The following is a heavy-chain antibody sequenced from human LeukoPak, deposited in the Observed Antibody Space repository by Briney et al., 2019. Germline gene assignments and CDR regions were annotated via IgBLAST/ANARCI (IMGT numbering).Heavy chain of an antibody. CDR3: AKPFGSGSYFDY. CDR1: GFTFSNYG. V-gene: IGHV3-30*02. J-gene: IGHJ4*02. Sequence: GGSLRLSCAASGFTFSNYGMHWVRQAPGKGLEWVAFIRFDGSNKYYADSVRGRFTISRDNSKNTLYLQMNSLRAEDTAVYYCAKPFGSGSYFDYWGQGVLVTVSS. D-gene: IGHD3-10*01. CDR2: IRFDGSNK.